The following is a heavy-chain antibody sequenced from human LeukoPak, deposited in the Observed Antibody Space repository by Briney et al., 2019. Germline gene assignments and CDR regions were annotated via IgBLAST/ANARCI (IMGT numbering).Heavy chain of an antibody. D-gene: IGHD1-26*01. CDR3: ARDFSGSYNYYYYMDV. J-gene: IGHJ6*03. Sequence: TGGSLRLSCAASGFTFSSYSMNWVRQAPGKGLEWVSYISSSSSTIYYADSVKGRFTISRDNAKNSLYLQMNSLRAEDTAVYYCARDFSGSYNYYYYMDVWGKGTTVTVSS. CDR2: ISSSSSTI. CDR1: GFTFSSYS. V-gene: IGHV3-48*01.